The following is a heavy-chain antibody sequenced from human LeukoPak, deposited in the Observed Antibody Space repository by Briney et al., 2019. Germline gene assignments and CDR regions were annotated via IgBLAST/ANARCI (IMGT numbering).Heavy chain of an antibody. CDR1: GGSISSSSYY. J-gene: IGHJ4*02. Sequence: SETLSLTCTVSGGSISSSSYYWGWIRQPPGKGLEWIGSIYYSGSTYYNPSLKSRVTISVDTSKNQFSLKLSSVTAADTAVYNCASPIAAAGRGGDYWGQGTLVTVSS. D-gene: IGHD6-13*01. CDR3: ASPIAAAGRGGDY. V-gene: IGHV4-39*01. CDR2: IYYSGST.